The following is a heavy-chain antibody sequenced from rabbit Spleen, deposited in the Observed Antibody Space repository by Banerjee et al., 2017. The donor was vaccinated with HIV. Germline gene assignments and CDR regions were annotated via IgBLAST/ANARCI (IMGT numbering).Heavy chain of an antibody. CDR1: GFDFSSNA. Sequence: QEQLVESGGGLVQPEGSLALTCKASGFDFSSNAMCWVRQAPGKGPEWIAYIYPDVGITYYASWVNGRFSISRENTQNTVSLQMNSLTAADTATYFCVRDPAYASSSGVNIPYLWGPGTLVTVS. D-gene: IGHD1-1*01. V-gene: IGHV1S47*01. CDR2: IYPDVGIT. CDR3: VRDPAYASSSGVNIPYL. J-gene: IGHJ6*01.